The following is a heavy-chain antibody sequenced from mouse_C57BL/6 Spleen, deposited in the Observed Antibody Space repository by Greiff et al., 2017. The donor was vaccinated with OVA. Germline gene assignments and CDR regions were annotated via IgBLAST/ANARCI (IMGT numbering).Heavy chain of an antibody. V-gene: IGHV5-17*01. CDR3: ARPGGLGAMDY. J-gene: IGHJ4*01. Sequence: DVQLVESGGGLVKPGGSLKLSCAASGFTFSDYGMHWVRQAPEKGLEWVAYISSGSSTIYYADTVKGRFTISRDNAKNTLFLQMTSLRSEDTAMYYCARPGGLGAMDYWGQGTSVTVSS. D-gene: IGHD4-1*01. CDR2: ISSGSSTI. CDR1: GFTFSDYG.